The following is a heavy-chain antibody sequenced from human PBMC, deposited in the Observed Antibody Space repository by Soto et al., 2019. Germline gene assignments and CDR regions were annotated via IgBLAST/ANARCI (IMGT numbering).Heavy chain of an antibody. CDR3: ARASPIFGAGWFDP. J-gene: IGHJ5*02. CDR1: GGSLSGSY. CDR2: IYYGGSS. Sequence: SDTLSLTCTVSGGSLSGSYWTWIRQPPGKGLEWIGYIYYGGSSNYNPSLKSRVSISVDTSKNQFSLNLNSATAADTAVYYCARASPIFGAGWFDPWGQGTLVTVSS. V-gene: IGHV4-59*01. D-gene: IGHD3-3*01.